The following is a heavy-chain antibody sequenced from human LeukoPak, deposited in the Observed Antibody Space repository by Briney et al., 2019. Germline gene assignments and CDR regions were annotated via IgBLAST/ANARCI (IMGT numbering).Heavy chain of an antibody. CDR3: ARDYPYYYDSSGYYSFDY. V-gene: IGHV3-66*01. CDR2: IYSGGST. CDR1: GFTVSTNY. D-gene: IGHD3-22*01. Sequence: GGSLRLSCAASGFTVSTNYMSWVRQAPGKGLEWVSVIYSGGSTYYADSVKGRFTISRDTSKNTLFPQMNSLRAEDTAVYFCARDYPYYYDSSGYYSFDYWGQGTLVTVSS. J-gene: IGHJ4*02.